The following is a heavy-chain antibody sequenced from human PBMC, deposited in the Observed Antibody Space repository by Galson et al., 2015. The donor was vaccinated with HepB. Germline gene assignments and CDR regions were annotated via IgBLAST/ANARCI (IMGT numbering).Heavy chain of an antibody. CDR1: GGSISSSSYY. CDR2: IYYSGST. J-gene: IGHJ3*02. Sequence: TLSLTCTVSGGSISSSSYYWGWIRQPPGKGLEWIGSIYYSGSTYYNPSLKSRVTISVDTSKNQFSLKLSSVTAADTTVYYCARHDRDAFDIWGQGTMVTVSS. CDR3: ARHDRDAFDI. V-gene: IGHV4-39*01.